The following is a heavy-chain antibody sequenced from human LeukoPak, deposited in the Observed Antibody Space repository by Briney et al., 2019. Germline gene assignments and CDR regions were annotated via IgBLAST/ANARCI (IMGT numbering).Heavy chain of an antibody. Sequence: ASVKVSCKASGYTFTSYGISWVRQAPGQGLEWMGWISAYNGNTNYAQKLQGRVTMTTDTSTSTAYMELGSLRSDDTAVYYCAITPTQYGSGSYYYYWGQGTLVTVSS. V-gene: IGHV1-18*01. CDR3: AITPTQYGSGSYYYY. CDR2: ISAYNGNT. D-gene: IGHD3-10*01. CDR1: GYTFTSYG. J-gene: IGHJ4*02.